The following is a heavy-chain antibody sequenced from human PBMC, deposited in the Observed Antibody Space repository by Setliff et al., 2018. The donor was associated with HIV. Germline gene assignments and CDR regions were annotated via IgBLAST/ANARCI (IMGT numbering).Heavy chain of an antibody. CDR2: IYYSGST. V-gene: IGHV4-31*03. CDR1: GGSISSGGYY. D-gene: IGHD2-15*01. Sequence: PSETLSLTCTVSGGSISSGGYYWSWIRQHPGKGLEWIGYIYYSGSTYYNPSLKSRVTISVDTSKNQFSLKLSSVTAADTAVYYCARGNSREDRIYSYGDYWGQGILVTVSS. CDR3: ARGNSREDRIYSYGDY. J-gene: IGHJ4*02.